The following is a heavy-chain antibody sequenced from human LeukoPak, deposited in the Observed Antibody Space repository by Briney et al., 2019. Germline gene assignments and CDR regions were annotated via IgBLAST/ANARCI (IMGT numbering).Heavy chain of an antibody. V-gene: IGHV3-21*01. CDR3: ARDMSMMTTDGYFDY. CDR1: GFTFSNYG. D-gene: IGHD4-17*01. J-gene: IGHJ4*02. Sequence: GGSLRLSCAASGFTFSNYGMTWVRQAPGEGLEWVSSISTTSTYIYYADSVKGRFTISRDNAKDSLDLQMNSLRVEDTAVYHCARDMSMMTTDGYFDYWGQGTLVTVSS. CDR2: ISTTSTYI.